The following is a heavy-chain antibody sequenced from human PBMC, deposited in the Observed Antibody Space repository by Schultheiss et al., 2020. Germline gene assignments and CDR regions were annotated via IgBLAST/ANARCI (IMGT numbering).Heavy chain of an antibody. V-gene: IGHV1-24*01. CDR1: GYTLTELS. D-gene: IGHD6-6*01. Sequence: ASVKVSCKVSGYTLTELSMHWVQQAPGKGLEWMGGFDPEDGETIYAQKFQGRVTMTEDTSTDTAYMELRSLRSDDTAVYYCARGPLSHEVIAARPDYYYYCGMDVGGAGAT. CDR2: FDPEDGET. J-gene: IGHJ6*01. CDR3: ARGPLSHEVIAARPDYYYYCGMDV.